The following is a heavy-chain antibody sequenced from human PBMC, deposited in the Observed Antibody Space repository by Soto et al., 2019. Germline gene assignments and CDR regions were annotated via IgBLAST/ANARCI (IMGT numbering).Heavy chain of an antibody. D-gene: IGHD3-3*01. CDR1: GGSISSGDYY. V-gene: IGHV4-30-4*01. Sequence: QVQLQESGPGLVKPSQTLSLTCTVSGGSISSGDYYWSWIRQPPGKGLEWIGYIYYSGSTYYNPSLKSRVTISVDTSKNQFSLKLSSVTAADTAVYYCARGGAHYDFWSGYEYYYGMDVWGQGTTVTVSS. CDR3: ARGGAHYDFWSGYEYYYGMDV. J-gene: IGHJ6*02. CDR2: IYYSGST.